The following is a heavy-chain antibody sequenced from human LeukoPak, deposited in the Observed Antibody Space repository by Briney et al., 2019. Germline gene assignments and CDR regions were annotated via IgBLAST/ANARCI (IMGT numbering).Heavy chain of an antibody. V-gene: IGHV4-30-2*01. Sequence: SETLSLTCAVSGASISSGSYSWSWVRQPPGKGLEWIGYIYHSGSTYDNPSLSSRVTISVDRSKSQFSLKLSSVTAADTAVYYCARSGYYTVGTFDIWGQGTMVTVSS. CDR1: GASISSGSYS. CDR2: IYHSGST. D-gene: IGHD3/OR15-3a*01. CDR3: ARSGYYTVGTFDI. J-gene: IGHJ3*02.